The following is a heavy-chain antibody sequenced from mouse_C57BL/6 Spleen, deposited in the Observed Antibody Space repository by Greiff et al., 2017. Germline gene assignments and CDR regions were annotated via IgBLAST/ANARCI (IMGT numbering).Heavy chain of an antibody. CDR3: TRSFYYGSDYFDY. V-gene: IGHV1-5*01. D-gene: IGHD1-1*01. CDR1: GYTFTSYW. Sequence: VHVKQSGTVLARPGASVKMSCKTSGYTFTSYWMHWVKQRPGQGLEWIGAIYPGNSDTSYNQKFKGKAKLTAVTSASTAYMELSSLTNEDSAVYYCTRSFYYGSDYFDYWGQGTTLTVSS. J-gene: IGHJ2*01. CDR2: IYPGNSDT.